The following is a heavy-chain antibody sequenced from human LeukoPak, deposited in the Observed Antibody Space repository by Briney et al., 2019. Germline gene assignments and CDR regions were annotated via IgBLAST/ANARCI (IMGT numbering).Heavy chain of an antibody. CDR1: GGTFSSYA. CDR3: ARLDTAMVDFDY. J-gene: IGHJ4*02. D-gene: IGHD5-18*01. Sequence: SVTVSCTASGGTFSSYAISWVRQAPGQGLEWMGGIIPIFGTANYAQKFQGRVTITADESTSTTYMELSSLRSEDTAVYYCARLDTAMVDFDYWGQGTLVTVSS. V-gene: IGHV1-69*13. CDR2: IIPIFGTA.